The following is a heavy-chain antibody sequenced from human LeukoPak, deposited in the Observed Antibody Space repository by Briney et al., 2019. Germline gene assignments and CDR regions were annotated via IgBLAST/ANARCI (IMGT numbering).Heavy chain of an antibody. CDR3: ARDSGIRIQLWYYYGMDV. Sequence: GGSLRLSCAASGFTFSSYWMSWVRQAPGKGLEWVANIKQDGSEKYYVDSVEGRFTISRDNAKNSLYLQMNSLRAEDTAVYYCARDSGIRIQLWYYYGMDVWGQGTTVTVSS. V-gene: IGHV3-7*01. J-gene: IGHJ6*02. CDR1: GFTFSSYW. CDR2: IKQDGSEK. D-gene: IGHD5-18*01.